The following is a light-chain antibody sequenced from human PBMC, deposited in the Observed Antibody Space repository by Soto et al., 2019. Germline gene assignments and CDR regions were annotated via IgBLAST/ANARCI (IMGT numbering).Light chain of an antibody. Sequence: EIVLTQSPGTLSLSPGERATLSCRASQSVSSSYLAWYQQKPGQAPRLLIYGASSGATGIPDRFSGSGSGTDFTLTISRLEPEDFAVYYCQQYGSPRSFGQGTKVEIK. V-gene: IGKV3-20*01. J-gene: IGKJ1*01. CDR2: GAS. CDR1: QSVSSSY. CDR3: QQYGSPRS.